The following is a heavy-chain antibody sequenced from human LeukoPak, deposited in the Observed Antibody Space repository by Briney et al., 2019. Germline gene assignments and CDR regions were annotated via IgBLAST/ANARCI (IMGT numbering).Heavy chain of an antibody. CDR3: ATGRGRRNSVLVQLRALFDY. V-gene: IGHV1-24*01. Sequence: GASVKVSCKVSGYTLTELSMHWVRQAPGKGLEWMGGFDPEDGETIYAQKFQGRVTMTEDTSTDTAYMELSSLRSEDTAVYYCATGRGRRNSVLVQLRALFDYWGQGTLVTVSS. CDR1: GYTLTELS. J-gene: IGHJ4*02. CDR2: FDPEDGET. D-gene: IGHD2-8*02.